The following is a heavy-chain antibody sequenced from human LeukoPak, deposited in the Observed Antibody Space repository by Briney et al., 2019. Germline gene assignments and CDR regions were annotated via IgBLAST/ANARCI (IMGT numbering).Heavy chain of an antibody. CDR2: INHSGST. Sequence: SETLSLTCAVYGGSFSGYYWSWIRQPPGKGLEWIGEINHSGSTNYNPSLKSRVTISVDTSKNQFSPKLSSVTAADTAVYYCARVRGYGSGSYHRIGPNDYWGQGTLVTVSS. V-gene: IGHV4-34*01. D-gene: IGHD3-10*01. CDR1: GGSFSGYY. CDR3: ARVRGYGSGSYHRIGPNDY. J-gene: IGHJ4*02.